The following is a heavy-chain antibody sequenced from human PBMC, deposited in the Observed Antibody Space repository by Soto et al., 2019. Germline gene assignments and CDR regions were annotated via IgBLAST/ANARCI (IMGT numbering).Heavy chain of an antibody. CDR3: TRAEIGAGFYNNDMDV. J-gene: IGHJ6*02. CDR2: LIPFLQKA. V-gene: IGHV1-69*08. D-gene: IGHD3-22*01. CDR1: GGTLRTST. Sequence: QVHLVQSGAEVRKPGSSVKVSCKASGGTLRTSTVTWVRQGPGQGPERMGRLIPFLQKANYAQEFQGRVTITADASASTVYMELRSLRSEDTAVYYCTRAEIGAGFYNNDMDVWGPGTTVIVSS.